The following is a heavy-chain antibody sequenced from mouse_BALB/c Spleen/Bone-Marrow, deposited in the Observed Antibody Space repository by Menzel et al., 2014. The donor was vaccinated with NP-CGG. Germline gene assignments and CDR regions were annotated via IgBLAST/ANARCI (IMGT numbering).Heavy chain of an antibody. CDR2: INPDSSTI. CDR3: ARLHYYGSSAY. V-gene: IGHV4-1*02. D-gene: IGHD1-2*01. J-gene: IGHJ3*01. CDR1: GFDFSRYW. Sequence: DVMLVESGGGLVQPGGSLKLSCAASGFDFSRYWMSWVRQAPGKGLEWIGEINPDSSTINYTPSLKDKFIISRDNAKNTLYLQMSKVRSEDTALYYCARLHYYGSSAYWGQGTLVTVSA.